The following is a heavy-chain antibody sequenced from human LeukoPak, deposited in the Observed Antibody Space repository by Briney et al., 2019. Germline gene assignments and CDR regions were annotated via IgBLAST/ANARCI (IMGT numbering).Heavy chain of an antibody. D-gene: IGHD3-10*01. V-gene: IGHV4-34*01. CDR2: INHSGST. CDR3: ARYYYGSGSS. J-gene: IGHJ5*02. CDR1: GGSFSGYY. Sequence: SETLSLTCAVYGGSFSGYYWSWIRQPPGKGLEWIGEINHSGSTNYNPSLKSRVTISVGTSKNQFSLKLSSVTAADTAVYYCARYYYGSGSSWGQGTLVTVSS.